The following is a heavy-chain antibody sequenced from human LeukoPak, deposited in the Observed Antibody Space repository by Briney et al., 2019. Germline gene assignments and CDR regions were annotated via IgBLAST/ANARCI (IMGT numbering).Heavy chain of an antibody. D-gene: IGHD2-2*01. V-gene: IGHV6-1*01. CDR2: TYYRSTWYN. Sequence: SQPLSLTCAISGDSVSSNSVTWNWIRQSPSRGLEWLGRTYYRSTWYNDYAVSVRGRITVNPDTSKNQFSLHLNSVTPEDTAVYYCARRLTQYDCFDPWGQGILVSVSS. CDR3: ARRLTQYDCFDP. CDR1: GDSVSSNSVT. J-gene: IGHJ5*02.